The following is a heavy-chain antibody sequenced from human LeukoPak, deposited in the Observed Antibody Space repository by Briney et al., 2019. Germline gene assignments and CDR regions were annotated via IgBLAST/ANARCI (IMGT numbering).Heavy chain of an antibody. D-gene: IGHD3-10*02. V-gene: IGHV3-48*04. CDR3: AELGITMIGGV. CDR1: GFTFSSYS. J-gene: IGHJ6*04. CDR2: ITSSSSII. Sequence: GGSLRLSCAASGFTFSSYSMNWVRQAPGKGLEWVSYITSSSSIIYYADSVKGRFTISRDNAKSSLYLQMNSLRAEDTAVYYCAELGITMIGGVWGKGTTVTISS.